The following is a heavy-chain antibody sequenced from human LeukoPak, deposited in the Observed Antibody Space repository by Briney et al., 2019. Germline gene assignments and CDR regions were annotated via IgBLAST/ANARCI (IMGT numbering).Heavy chain of an antibody. CDR2: MSYSGSN. Sequence: SETLSLTCTVSGGSISSYYWSWIRQPPGKGLEWIGYMSYSGSNNYNPSLKSRVTISVDTSKNQFSLKLSSVTAADTAVYYCARHPLVNRFDYWGQGTLVTVSS. J-gene: IGHJ4*02. CDR1: GGSISSYY. V-gene: IGHV4-59*08. CDR3: ARHPLVNRFDY. D-gene: IGHD1-14*01.